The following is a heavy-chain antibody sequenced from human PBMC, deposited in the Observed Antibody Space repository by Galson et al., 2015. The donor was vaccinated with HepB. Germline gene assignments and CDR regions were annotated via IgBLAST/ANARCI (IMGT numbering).Heavy chain of an antibody. CDR2: IWYDGSNK. V-gene: IGHV3-33*01. CDR1: GFTFSSYG. CDR3: ASIGAAAALFDY. D-gene: IGHD6-13*01. Sequence: SLRLSCAASGFTFSSYGMHWVRQAPGKGLEWVAVIWYDGSNKYYADSVKGRFTISRDNSKNTLYLQMNSLRAEDTAVYYCASIGAAAALFDYWGQGTLVTVSS. J-gene: IGHJ4*02.